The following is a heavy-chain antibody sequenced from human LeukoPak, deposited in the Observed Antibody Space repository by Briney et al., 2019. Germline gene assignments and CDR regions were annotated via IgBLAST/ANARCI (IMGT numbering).Heavy chain of an antibody. CDR1: GFTFSSYA. J-gene: IGHJ5*02. CDR3: ARDSPTSYDIHVGYTWFDP. V-gene: IGHV3-23*01. D-gene: IGHD3-9*01. Sequence: SGGSLRLSCAASGFTFSSYAMSWVRQAPGKGLEWVSAISGSGGSTYYADSVKGRFTISRDNSKNTLYLQMNSLRAEDTAVYYCARDSPTSYDIHVGYTWFDPWGQGTLVTVSS. CDR2: ISGSGGST.